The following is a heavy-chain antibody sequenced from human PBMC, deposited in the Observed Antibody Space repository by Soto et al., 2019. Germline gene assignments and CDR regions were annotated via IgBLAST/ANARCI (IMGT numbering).Heavy chain of an antibody. V-gene: IGHV3-73*02. CDR2: IRSKANSYAT. CDR1: GFTFSGSA. D-gene: IGHD3-10*01. Sequence: EVQLVESGGGLVQPGGSLKLSCAASGFTFSGSAMHWVRQASGKGLEWVGRIRSKANSYATAYAASVKGRFTISRDDSKNTVYLQMNSLKTEDTAVYYCTRLSSGSGMNWGQGTLVTVSS. CDR3: TRLSSGSGMN. J-gene: IGHJ4*02.